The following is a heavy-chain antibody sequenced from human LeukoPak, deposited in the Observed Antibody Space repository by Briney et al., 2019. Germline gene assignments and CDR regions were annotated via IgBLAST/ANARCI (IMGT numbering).Heavy chain of an antibody. CDR2: IYYSGST. Sequence: PSRTLSLSCTVTGGSMSNFYWTWIRQPPGKGLEWIANIYYSGSTNYNPSLTSRVTMSIDTSKNQFSLKLSSVTAADTAVYYCARSLYCSSVNCPTQTWFDPWGQGTLVSVSS. CDR1: GGSMSNFY. D-gene: IGHD2-2*01. J-gene: IGHJ5*02. V-gene: IGHV4-59*08. CDR3: ARSLYCSSVNCPTQTWFDP.